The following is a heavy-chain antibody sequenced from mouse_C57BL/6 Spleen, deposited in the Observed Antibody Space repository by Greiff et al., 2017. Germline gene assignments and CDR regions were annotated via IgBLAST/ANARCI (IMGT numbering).Heavy chain of an antibody. CDR3: AKKGTDYAMDY. D-gene: IGHD3-3*01. V-gene: IGHV2-3*01. J-gene: IGHJ4*01. CDR2: IWGDGST. Sequence: QVQLKESGPGLVAPSQSLSITCTVSGFSLTSYGVSWVRQPPGKGLEWLGVIWGDGSTHYNPALISRLSISQDTSKSQVFLKLNSLQTDDTATYYCAKKGTDYAMDYWGQGTSVTVSS. CDR1: GFSLTSYG.